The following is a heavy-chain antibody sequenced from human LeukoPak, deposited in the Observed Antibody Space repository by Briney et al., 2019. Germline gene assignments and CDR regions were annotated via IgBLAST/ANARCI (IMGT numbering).Heavy chain of an antibody. J-gene: IGHJ6*03. Sequence: SETLSLTCAVYARSVSGYYWGSIRQPPGKGLEWIGEINHSGSINYTPSLKSRVTISVDTSKNQFSLKLSSVTAADTAVYYCARGKNYHFWSVSNIMADYYYYMDVWGKGTTVTVSS. V-gene: IGHV4-34*01. D-gene: IGHD3-3*01. CDR3: ARGKNYHFWSVSNIMADYYYYMDV. CDR1: ARSVSGYY. CDR2: INHSGSI.